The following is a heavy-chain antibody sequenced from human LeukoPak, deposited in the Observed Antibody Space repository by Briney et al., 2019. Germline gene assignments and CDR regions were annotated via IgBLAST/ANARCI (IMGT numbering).Heavy chain of an antibody. D-gene: IGHD3-22*01. CDR1: GFTFDDYA. Sequence: GGSLRLSCAASGFTFDDYAMSWVRQAPGKGLEWVSAISGSGGSTYYADSVKGRFTISRDNSKNTLYLQMNSLRAEDTAVYYCAKDPSPRYYYDSSGYWGYWGQGTLVTVSS. CDR2: ISGSGGST. CDR3: AKDPSPRYYYDSSGYWGY. J-gene: IGHJ4*02. V-gene: IGHV3-23*01.